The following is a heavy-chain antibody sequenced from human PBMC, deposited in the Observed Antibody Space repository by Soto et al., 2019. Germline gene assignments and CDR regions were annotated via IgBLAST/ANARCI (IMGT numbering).Heavy chain of an antibody. CDR3: AKGPVLMVYASPY. J-gene: IGHJ4*02. CDR1: GFTFSSYA. V-gene: IGHV3-23*01. CDR2: ISGSGGST. Sequence: EVQLLESGGGLVQPGGSLRLSCAASGFTFSSYAMSWVRQAPGKGLEWVSAISGSGGSTYYADSVKGRFTISSDNSKNTLYLQMNSLRAEDTAVYYCAKGPVLMVYASPYWGQGTLVTVSS. D-gene: IGHD2-8*01.